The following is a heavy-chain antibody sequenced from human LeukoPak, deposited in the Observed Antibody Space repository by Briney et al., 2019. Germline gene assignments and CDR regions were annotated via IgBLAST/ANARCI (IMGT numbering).Heavy chain of an antibody. D-gene: IGHD4-11*01. V-gene: IGHV1-8*01. J-gene: IGHJ4*02. CDR3: ARGTCDYSSKIDC. Sequence: ASVKVSCKASGHTFTTYDINWVRQATGQGLEWMGWMNPNSGNTGYAQKFQGRVTMTRNTSISTAYMELSSLTSEDTAVYYCARGTCDYSSKIDCWGQGTLVTVSS. CDR1: GHTFTTYD. CDR2: MNPNSGNT.